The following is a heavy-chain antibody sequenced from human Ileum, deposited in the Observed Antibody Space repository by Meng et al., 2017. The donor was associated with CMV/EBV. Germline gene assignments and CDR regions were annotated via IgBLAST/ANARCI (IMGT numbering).Heavy chain of an antibody. CDR2: VFWDGDK. CDR3: ARTAKARTSYYDTYDY. V-gene: IGHV2-5*02. Sequence: QITLKESGPTVVKPTQTLTLTCTVSGFSFTRGVGVGWIRQPPGKALEWLAVVFWDGDKHCSPSVKGRLTIIKDTSKNVVFLTMTNMDPVDTGTYYCARTAKARTSYYDTYDYWGQGTLVTVSS. CDR1: GFSFTRGVG. J-gene: IGHJ4*02. D-gene: IGHD3-16*01.